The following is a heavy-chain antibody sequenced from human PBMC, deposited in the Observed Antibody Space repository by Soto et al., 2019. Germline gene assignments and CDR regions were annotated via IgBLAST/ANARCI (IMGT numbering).Heavy chain of an antibody. CDR3: ARGRRKSSSWSYYFAY. CDR2: IESSGPT. V-gene: IGHV4-39*07. Sequence: SETLSLTCLVSGDSISSFSDYWAWIRQPPGKGLEWIASIESSGPTFYNPSLKSRVTISVDTSKNQFSLKLSSVTAADTAVYYCARGRRKSSSWSYYFAYWGQGTLVPVS. D-gene: IGHD6-13*01. CDR1: GDSISSFSDY. J-gene: IGHJ4*02.